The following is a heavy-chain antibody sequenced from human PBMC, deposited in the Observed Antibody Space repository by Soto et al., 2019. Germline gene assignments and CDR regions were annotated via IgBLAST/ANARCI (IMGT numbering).Heavy chain of an antibody. CDR1: GYTLTELS. D-gene: IGHD3-3*01. J-gene: IGHJ6*03. Sequence: QVQLVQSGAEVKKPGASVKVSCKVSGYTLTELSMHWVRQAPGKGLEWMGGFDPEDGETIYAQKFQGRVNMTEDTSTDTAYMELSSLRSEDTAVYYCATATSPQRPFWSGYYYYYYYYMDVWGKGMTVAVSS. CDR3: ATATSPQRPFWSGYYYYYYYYMDV. V-gene: IGHV1-24*01. CDR2: FDPEDGET.